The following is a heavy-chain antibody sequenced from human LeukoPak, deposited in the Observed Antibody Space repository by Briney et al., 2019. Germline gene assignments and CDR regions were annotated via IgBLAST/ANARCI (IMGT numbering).Heavy chain of an antibody. CDR2: ISSGGSTK. CDR1: GFTFSDYY. D-gene: IGHD2-15*01. V-gene: IGHV3-11*04. J-gene: IGHJ5*02. CDR3: AREYCGGGSCYFSGRGAFDP. Sequence: GGSLRLSCAASGFTFSDYYMSWIRQAPGKGLEWVSYISSGGSTKYYADSVKGRFTISRDNAKNSLYLQMNSLRAEDTDVYYCAREYCGGGSCYFSGRGAFDPWGQGTLVTVSS.